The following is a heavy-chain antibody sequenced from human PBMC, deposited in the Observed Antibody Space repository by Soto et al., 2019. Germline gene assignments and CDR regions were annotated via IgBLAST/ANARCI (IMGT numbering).Heavy chain of an antibody. V-gene: IGHV4-4*02. CDR1: SGSISSSNW. J-gene: IGHJ6*03. Sequence: QVQLQESGPGLVKPSGTLSLTCAVSSGSISSSNWWSWFRQPPGKGLEWIGEINDSGSTNYNPSLKYRVTISVDQTMIHYDLRQSSVSAADTAFYSCARALATLAPEIRRIEYDDYYYIDVWGKGSTFTVSS. CDR3: ARALATLAPEIRRIEYDDYYYIDV. CDR2: INDSGST. D-gene: IGHD5-12*01.